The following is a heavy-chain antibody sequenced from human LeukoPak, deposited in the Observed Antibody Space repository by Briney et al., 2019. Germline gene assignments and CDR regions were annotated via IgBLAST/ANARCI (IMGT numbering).Heavy chain of an antibody. CDR1: GGSITSDY. CDR2: IFTSGSS. J-gene: IGHJ5*02. V-gene: IGHV4-4*07. Sequence: SETLSLTCTVSGGSITSDYWSWIRQPAGRGLEWIGRIFTSGSSTYNPSLKSRVTMSLDTSKNEFYLELSSVTAADTAIYFCSRGGANDLWGQGTLVTVSS. D-gene: IGHD4/OR15-4a*01. CDR3: SRGGANDL.